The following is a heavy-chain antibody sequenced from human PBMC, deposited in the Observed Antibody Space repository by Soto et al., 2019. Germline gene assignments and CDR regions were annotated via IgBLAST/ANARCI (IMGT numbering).Heavy chain of an antibody. CDR1: GGSISSGDYY. J-gene: IGHJ4*02. CDR2: IYYSGTT. CDR3: ASDYGSGSGSEY. Sequence: SETLSLTCSVSGGSISSGDYYWSWIRQPPGKGLEWIGYIYYSGTTHYGPPLKSRVTISPDRSKNQFSLKVSSLTAADTAVYYCASDYGSGSGSEYWGQGTLVTVSS. D-gene: IGHD3-10*01. V-gene: IGHV4-30-4*01.